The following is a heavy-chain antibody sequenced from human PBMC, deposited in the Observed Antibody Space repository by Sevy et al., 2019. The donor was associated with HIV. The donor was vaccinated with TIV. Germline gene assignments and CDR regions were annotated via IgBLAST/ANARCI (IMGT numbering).Heavy chain of an antibody. V-gene: IGHV4-38-2*02. CDR1: GDSISSGLY. Sequence: SESLSLTCDVSGDSISSGLYWGWIRQSPGKGLEWIGSVYRSGNTYDNASLKSRTTISVDTSKNQFSLKLKSVTAADTGVYYCARDFRGFYNYLDYWGQGILVTVSS. D-gene: IGHD6-25*01. J-gene: IGHJ4*02. CDR3: ARDFRGFYNYLDY. CDR2: VYRSGNT.